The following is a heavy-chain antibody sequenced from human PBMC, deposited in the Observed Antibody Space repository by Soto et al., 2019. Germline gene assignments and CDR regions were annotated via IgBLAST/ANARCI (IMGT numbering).Heavy chain of an antibody. Sequence: EVELLESGGGLVQPGGTLRLSCVASRFTITSYAMSWVRQARGKGMEWVAAVSARGGGTIDADSVKGRLTISRDNSKNTLHLQMNSLRAEDTAVYYCAKDVEGGSLFRGAFDYWGQGTQVTVSS. J-gene: IGHJ4*02. CDR3: AKDVEGGSLFRGAFDY. D-gene: IGHD1-26*01. V-gene: IGHV3-23*01. CDR1: RFTITSYA. CDR2: VSARGGGT.